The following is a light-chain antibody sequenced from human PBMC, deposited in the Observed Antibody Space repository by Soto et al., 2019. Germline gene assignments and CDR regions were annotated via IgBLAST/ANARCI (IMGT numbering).Light chain of an antibody. Sequence: EIVMTQSPATLSVSPGERATLSCRASQSVSSNLAWYQQKPGQAPRLLIYGASTRAAGFPARFSGSGSGTEFTLTISSLQSQDFAVYYCQQYNNWPPITFGQGTRLEIK. J-gene: IGKJ5*01. CDR2: GAS. CDR3: QQYNNWPPIT. V-gene: IGKV3-15*01. CDR1: QSVSSN.